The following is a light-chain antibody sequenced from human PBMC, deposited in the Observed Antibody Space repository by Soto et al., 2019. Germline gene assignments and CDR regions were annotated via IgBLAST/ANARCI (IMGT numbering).Light chain of an antibody. CDR3: QQANRFPIT. J-gene: IGKJ5*01. CDR1: QDVGKW. V-gene: IGKV1-12*01. CDR2: GAS. Sequence: DIQMTQSPPSVSASVGDRVTITCRASQDVGKWLAWYQQKSGKAPTLLIHGASNLQSGVPPRYSGSGYGTDFTLTISSLQPEDFATYYCQQANRFPITFGQGTRLEIK.